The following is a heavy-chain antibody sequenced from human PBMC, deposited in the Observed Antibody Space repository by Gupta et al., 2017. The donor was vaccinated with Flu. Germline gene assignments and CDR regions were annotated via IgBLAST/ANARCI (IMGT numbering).Heavy chain of an antibody. D-gene: IGHD3-16*01. Sequence: EVQLVESGGGLVQPGGSLRLSCVLPGFTFSDSHMNWIRQAPGKGLEWISYIGSGGNTDYADSVRGRFTISRDNARDSLFLQMNSLRDEDTALYYCARDLNWAFIFWGQGALVTVSS. V-gene: IGHV3-48*02. J-gene: IGHJ4*02. CDR1: GFTFSDSH. CDR2: IGSGGNT. CDR3: ARDLNWAFIF.